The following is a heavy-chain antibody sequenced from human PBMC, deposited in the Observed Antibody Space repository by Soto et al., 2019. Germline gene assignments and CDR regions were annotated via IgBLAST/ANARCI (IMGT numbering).Heavy chain of an antibody. V-gene: IGHV4-31*03. Sequence: QVQLQESGPGLVKPSQTLSLTCTVSGGSISSSSYYWSWIRQHPRRGLEWIGYIYSSGSTYYNPSLRSRIAISIGAPKNQFSLRLTTVSTAATAVYYCAGSVLMATIPDSWGQGTLVTVSS. CDR3: AGSVLMATIPDS. J-gene: IGHJ4*02. D-gene: IGHD2-8*01. CDR1: GGSISSSSYY. CDR2: IYSSGST.